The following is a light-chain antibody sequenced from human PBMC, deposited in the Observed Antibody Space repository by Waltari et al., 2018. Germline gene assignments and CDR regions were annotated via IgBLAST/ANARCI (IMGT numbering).Light chain of an antibody. CDR3: QQYDISPLT. CDR1: QTVRTTY. V-gene: IGKV3-20*01. J-gene: IGKJ4*01. Sequence: MVLPQSPGTPSLSPGDRATLSCRASQTVRTTYLAWYQQKPGQAPTLLIYGASSRATGIPDRCSGSGSGTDFSLTISSLEPEDFAVYYCQQYDISPLTFGGGTKVEIK. CDR2: GAS.